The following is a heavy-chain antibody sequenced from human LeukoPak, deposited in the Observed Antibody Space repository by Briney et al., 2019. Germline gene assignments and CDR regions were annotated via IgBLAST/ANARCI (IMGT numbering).Heavy chain of an antibody. J-gene: IGHJ4*02. CDR2: IYSGGTT. V-gene: IGHV3-53*05. CDR1: GFTVSSNH. D-gene: IGHD6-6*01. CDR3: AKGRADSSSSASFDY. Sequence: PGGSLRLSCAASGFTVSSNHMSWVRQAPGKGLEWVSLIYSGGTTYYADSVKGRLTISRDNSKNTLYLQMNSLRAEDTAVYYCAKGRADSSSSASFDYWGQGTLVTVSS.